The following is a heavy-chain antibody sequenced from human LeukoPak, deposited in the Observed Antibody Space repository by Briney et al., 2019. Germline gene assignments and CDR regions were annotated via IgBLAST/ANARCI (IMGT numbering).Heavy chain of an antibody. V-gene: IGHV3-23*01. CDR2: ITGSGGGT. CDR1: GFTFSSYA. Sequence: GSLRLSCAASGFTFSSYAMSWVRQTPGKGLEWVSTITGSGGGTYYADSVKGRFTISRDNSKDTLYLQLNSLRGEGTAVYFCAKMVDFSGTDPRYYFDYWGQGSLVTVSS. D-gene: IGHD1-1*01. J-gene: IGHJ4*02. CDR3: AKMVDFSGTDPRYYFDY.